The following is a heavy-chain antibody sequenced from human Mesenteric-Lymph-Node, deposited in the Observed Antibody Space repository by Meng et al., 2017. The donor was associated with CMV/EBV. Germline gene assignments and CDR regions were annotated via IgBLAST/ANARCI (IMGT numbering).Heavy chain of an antibody. V-gene: IGHV4-61*01. D-gene: IGHD5-24*01. Sequence: SETLSLTCIVSGGSVSSDSYHWNWIRQSPGKGLEWIGQTVYGGSTNYNPSLKSRVTISIDMSKNQFSLKLSSVTAADTAVYYCARGVGYNFDYWGQGTLVTVSS. J-gene: IGHJ4*02. CDR3: ARGVGYNFDY. CDR1: GGSVSSDSYH. CDR2: TVYGGST.